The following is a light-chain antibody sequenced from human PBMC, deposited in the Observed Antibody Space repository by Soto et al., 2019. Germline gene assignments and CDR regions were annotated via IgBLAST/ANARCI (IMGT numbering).Light chain of an antibody. CDR3: QQRSNWPPT. V-gene: IGKV3-11*01. J-gene: IGKJ3*01. CDR1: QSVSSY. CDR2: DAS. Sequence: EIELTQSPAPLSLSLGERATLSCRASQSVSSYLAWYQQKPGQAPRLLIYDASNRATGIPARFSGSGSGTDFTLTISSLEPEDFAVYYCQQRSNWPPTLGPGTKVDIK.